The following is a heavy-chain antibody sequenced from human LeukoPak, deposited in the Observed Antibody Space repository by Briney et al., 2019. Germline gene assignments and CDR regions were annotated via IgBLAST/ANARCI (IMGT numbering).Heavy chain of an antibody. J-gene: IGHJ4*02. Sequence: PGGSLRLSCAASGFTFSSYGMHWVRQAPGKGLEWVAVIWYDGSNKYYADSVKGRFTISRDNSKNTLYLQMNSLRAEDTAVYYCAGGRYNWNDGGFDYWGQGTLVTVSS. V-gene: IGHV3-33*01. CDR2: IWYDGSNK. D-gene: IGHD1-1*01. CDR1: GFTFSSYG. CDR3: AGGRYNWNDGGFDY.